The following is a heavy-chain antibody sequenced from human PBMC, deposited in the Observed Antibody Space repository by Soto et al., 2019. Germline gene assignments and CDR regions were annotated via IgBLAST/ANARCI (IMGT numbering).Heavy chain of an antibody. V-gene: IGHV3-30*18. CDR2: VSFDGSHK. CDR1: GFTFSSYA. Sequence: QVQLVQSGGGVVQPGGSLRLSCAASGFTFSSYAIHWVPQAPGKGLEWVADVSFDGSHKSYAAPVRGRFTLSRDDSKKTVYLQMNSLRAEDTALYYCAKLGDAVSGFFDFWGQGAQVAVSS. J-gene: IGHJ5*01. D-gene: IGHD3-3*01. CDR3: AKLGDAVSGFFDF.